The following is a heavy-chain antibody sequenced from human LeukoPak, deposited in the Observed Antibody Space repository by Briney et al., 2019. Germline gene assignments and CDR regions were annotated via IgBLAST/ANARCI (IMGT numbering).Heavy chain of an antibody. V-gene: IGHV3-30*02. CDR2: IRYDGSTK. CDR3: AKVYEYGDNDWFDS. Sequence: PGGSLRLSCGASGFTFSNYGMHWVRQAPGKGLEWVAFIRYDGSTKNYADSVKGRFTISRDNSKNTLYLQMNSLRGEDTAVYYCAKVYEYGDNDWFDSWGQGTRVTVSS. J-gene: IGHJ5*01. D-gene: IGHD4-17*01. CDR1: GFTFSNYG.